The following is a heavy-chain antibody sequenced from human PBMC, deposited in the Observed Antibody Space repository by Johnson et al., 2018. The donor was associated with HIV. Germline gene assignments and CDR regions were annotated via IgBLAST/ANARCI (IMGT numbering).Heavy chain of an antibody. Sequence: QVQLVESGGGVVQPGRSLRLSCAASGFTFSSYGMHWVRQAPGKGLEWVAVISYDGSNKYYADSVKGRFTISRDNAKNSLYLQMNSLRAEDTAVYYCARGPAQLYWPDVSFDIWGQGTTVTVSS. CDR2: ISYDGSNK. J-gene: IGHJ3*02. CDR1: GFTFSSYG. CDR3: ARGPAQLYWPDVSFDI. D-gene: IGHD2-8*02. V-gene: IGHV3-30*03.